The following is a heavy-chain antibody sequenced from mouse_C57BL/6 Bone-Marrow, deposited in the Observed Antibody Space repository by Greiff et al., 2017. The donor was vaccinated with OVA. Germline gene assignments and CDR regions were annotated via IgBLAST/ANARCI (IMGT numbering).Heavy chain of an antibody. CDR3: ARGDYDAWFAY. D-gene: IGHD2-4*01. J-gene: IGHJ3*01. V-gene: IGHV1-69*01. CDR1: GYTFTSYW. Sequence: QVQLQQPGAELVMPGASVKLSCKASGYTFTSYWMHWVKQRPGQGLEWIGEIDPSDGYTNSNQKFTGKSTLTVDKSASTAYMQLSSLTSEDSAVYDCARGDYDAWFAYWGQGTLVTVSA. CDR2: IDPSDGYT.